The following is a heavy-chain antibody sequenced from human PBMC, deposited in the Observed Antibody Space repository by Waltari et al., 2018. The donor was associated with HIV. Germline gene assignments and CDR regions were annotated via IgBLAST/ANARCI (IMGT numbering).Heavy chain of an antibody. CDR1: GFTFSSYW. V-gene: IGHV3-74*01. D-gene: IGHD5-12*01. Sequence: EVQLVASGGGLLQPGGSLRLSCAASGFTFSSYWMHWLRQVQGKGLVWVSRINSDGSSTTYADSVKGRFTISRDNAKSTLYLQMNRLRDEDTAVYYCARTFTVATISPHLHWGQGTLVTVAS. J-gene: IGHJ4*02. CDR2: INSDGSST. CDR3: ARTFTVATISPHLH.